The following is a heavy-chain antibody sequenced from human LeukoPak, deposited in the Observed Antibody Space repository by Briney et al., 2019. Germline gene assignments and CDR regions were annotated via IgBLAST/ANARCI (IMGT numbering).Heavy chain of an antibody. CDR2: IWQGGSEK. CDR3: ARERVVGAKSAFDI. J-gene: IGHJ3*02. V-gene: IGHV3-7*01. CDR1: GFTFSSYA. D-gene: IGHD1-26*01. Sequence: GGSLRLSCAASGFTFSSYAMSWVGQAPGKGLEWVANIWQGGSEKYYVDSVKGRFTISRDNAENSLYLQMNSLRAEDTAVYYCARERVVGAKSAFDIWGQGTMVAVSS.